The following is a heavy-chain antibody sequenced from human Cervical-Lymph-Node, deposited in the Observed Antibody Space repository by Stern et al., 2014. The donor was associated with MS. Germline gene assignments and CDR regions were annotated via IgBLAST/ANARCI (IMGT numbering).Heavy chain of an antibody. Sequence: EVQLVQSGAEVKKPGESLKISCKGSGYSFTSYWIGWVRQMPGKGLEWMGFIYPGASDTKYSPSFQGQVTISADKSISTAYLQWSSLKASDTAMYYCARHSNGYDYVWGSYRYPLGVWGQGTLVTVSS. CDR1: GYSFTSYW. D-gene: IGHD3-16*02. CDR2: IYPGASDT. V-gene: IGHV5-51*01. J-gene: IGHJ4*02. CDR3: ARHSNGYDYVWGSYRYPLGV.